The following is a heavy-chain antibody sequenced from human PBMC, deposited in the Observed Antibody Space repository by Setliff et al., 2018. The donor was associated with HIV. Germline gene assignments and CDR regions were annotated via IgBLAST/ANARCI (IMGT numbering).Heavy chain of an antibody. D-gene: IGHD6-6*01. CDR1: GGTFSIFS. CDR2: IIPVFGPP. J-gene: IGHJ4*02. Sequence: VASVKVSCKTSGGTFSIFSIAWVRQAPGQGLEWMGGIIPVFGPPNYAQRFQRRLTITADESTNTAYMELSSLKSEDTAVYYCARDPAGGAARFDYWGQGTLGTAPQ. V-gene: IGHV1-69*13. CDR3: ARDPAGGAARFDY.